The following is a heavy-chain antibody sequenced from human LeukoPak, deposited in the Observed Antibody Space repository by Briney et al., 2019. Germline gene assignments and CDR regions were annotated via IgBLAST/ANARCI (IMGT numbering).Heavy chain of an antibody. J-gene: IGHJ4*02. V-gene: IGHV4-31*03. CDR3: ARHDYYDSAFDY. CDR1: GGSISSGGYY. CDR2: IYYSGST. Sequence: SETLSLTCTVSGGSISSGGYYWSWIRQHPGKGLEWIGYIYYSGSTYYNPSLKSRVTISVDTSKNQFSLKLSSVTAADTAVYYCARHDYYDSAFDYWGQGTLVTVSS. D-gene: IGHD3-22*01.